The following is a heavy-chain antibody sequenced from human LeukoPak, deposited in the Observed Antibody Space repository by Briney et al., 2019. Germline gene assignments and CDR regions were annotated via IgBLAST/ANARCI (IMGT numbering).Heavy chain of an antibody. V-gene: IGHV4-59*01. Sequence: SETLSLTCTVSGGSISSYYWSWLRQPPGKGLEWIGDIYYSGSTNYNPSLKSRVTISVDTSKNQFSLKLSSVTAADTAVYYCARVFEGSGGARYYYYYMDVWGKGTTVTVSS. CDR3: ARVFEGSGGARYYYYYMDV. CDR2: IYYSGST. CDR1: GGSISSYY. D-gene: IGHD3-16*01. J-gene: IGHJ6*03.